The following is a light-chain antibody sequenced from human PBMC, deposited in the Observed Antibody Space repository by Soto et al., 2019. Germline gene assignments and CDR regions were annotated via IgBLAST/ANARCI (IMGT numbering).Light chain of an antibody. CDR3: HHYYIPLWP. J-gene: IGKJ1*01. CDR1: KSVVSSSSNLNY. Sequence: DIGSPKSLERMYVPLGEPPTIKCQPLKSVVSSSSNLNYLAWYQQKPGQPPKLLIYCASTRESGVPDRFSGGGSGTDFTLPLSSLQAEDVAVYYCHHYYIPLWPFGQATKVDIK. CDR2: CAS. V-gene: IGKV4-1*01.